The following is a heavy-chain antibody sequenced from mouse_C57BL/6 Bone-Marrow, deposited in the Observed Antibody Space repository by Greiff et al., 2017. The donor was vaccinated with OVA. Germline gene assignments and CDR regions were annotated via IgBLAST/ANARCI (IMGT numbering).Heavy chain of an antibody. D-gene: IGHD1-1*01. CDR3: ARPYYGSPSPAWFAY. Sequence: QVQLQQPGAELVKPGASVKLSCKASGYTFTSYWMHWVKQRPGQGLEWIGMIHPNSGSTNYNEKFKSKATLTVDKSSSTAYMQLSSLTSEDSAVYYCARPYYGSPSPAWFAYWGQGTLVTVSA. CDR2: IHPNSGST. V-gene: IGHV1-64*01. J-gene: IGHJ3*01. CDR1: GYTFTSYW.